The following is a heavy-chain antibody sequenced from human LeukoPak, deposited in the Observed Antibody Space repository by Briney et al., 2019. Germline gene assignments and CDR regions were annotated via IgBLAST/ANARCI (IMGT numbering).Heavy chain of an antibody. CDR2: ISSSSSYI. CDR3: ARDRLVSDVVVPAAIDWFDP. V-gene: IGHV3-21*01. CDR1: GFTFSSYS. J-gene: IGHJ5*02. Sequence: PGGSLRLSCAASGFTFSSYSMNWVRQAPGKGLEWVSSISSSSSYIYYADSVKGRFTISRGNAKNSLYLQMNSLRAEDTAVYYCARDRLVSDVVVPAAIDWFDPWGQGTLVTVSS. D-gene: IGHD2-2*02.